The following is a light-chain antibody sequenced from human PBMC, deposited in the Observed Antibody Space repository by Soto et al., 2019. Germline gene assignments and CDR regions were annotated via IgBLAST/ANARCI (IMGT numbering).Light chain of an antibody. CDR3: CSYAGSNVI. J-gene: IGLJ2*01. CDR1: SSDVGGYNY. CDR2: EVS. V-gene: IGLV2-8*01. Sequence: QSALTQPPSASGSPGQSVTISCTGTSSDVGGYNYVSWYQQHPGKVPKVMIYEVSKRPSGVPDRFSGSKSGNTASLTVSGLRAEDEADYYCCSYAGSNVIFGGGTKLTV.